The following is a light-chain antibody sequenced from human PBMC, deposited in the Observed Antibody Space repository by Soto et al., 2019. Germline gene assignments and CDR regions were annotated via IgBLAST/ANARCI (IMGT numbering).Light chain of an antibody. J-gene: IGKJ1*01. V-gene: IGKV3-15*01. CDR1: QSISSN. CDR2: GAS. Sequence: EIVMTQSPATLSVSPGERATLSCRASQSISSNLAWYQQKPGQVPRLLIYGASTRATGIPARFSGSGSGTEFTLTISSLQSEDFAVYYCQQYSNWPRTFGQGTKVEI. CDR3: QQYSNWPRT.